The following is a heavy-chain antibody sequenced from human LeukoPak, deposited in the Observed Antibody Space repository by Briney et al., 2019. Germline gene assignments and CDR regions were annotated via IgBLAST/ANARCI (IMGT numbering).Heavy chain of an antibody. CDR2: ISAYNGNT. D-gene: IGHD5-12*01. V-gene: IGHV1-18*01. Sequence: ASVKVSCKASGYTFTSYGISWVRQAPGQGLEWMGWISAYNGNTNYAQKLQGRVTMTTDTSTSTAYMELRSLRSDDTAVYYCARVRTVDIENDHFDYWGQGTLVTVSS. CDR1: GYTFTSYG. J-gene: IGHJ4*02. CDR3: ARVRTVDIENDHFDY.